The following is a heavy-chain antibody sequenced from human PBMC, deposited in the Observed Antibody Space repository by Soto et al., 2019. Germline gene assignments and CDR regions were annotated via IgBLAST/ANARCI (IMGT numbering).Heavy chain of an antibody. Sequence: SETLSLTCTVSGGSISSYYWSWIRQPPGKGLEWIGYIYYSGSTNYNPSLKSRVTISVDTSKNQFSLKLSSVTAADTAVYYCAIGVGLELDPPRTDVWGQGTTVTVSS. CDR3: AIGVGLELDPPRTDV. CDR1: GGSISSYY. D-gene: IGHD1-7*01. J-gene: IGHJ6*02. CDR2: IYYSGST. V-gene: IGHV4-59*01.